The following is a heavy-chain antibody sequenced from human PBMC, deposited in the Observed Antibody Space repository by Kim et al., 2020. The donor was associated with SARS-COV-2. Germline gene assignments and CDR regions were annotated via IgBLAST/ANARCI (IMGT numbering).Heavy chain of an antibody. J-gene: IGHJ4*02. CDR3: ARHYGSGGYFDY. CDR2: IYYSGST. D-gene: IGHD6-19*01. CDR1: GGSISSSSYY. V-gene: IGHV4-39*01. Sequence: SETLSLTCTVSGGSISSSSYYWGWIRQPPGKGLEWIGSIYYSGSTYYNPSLKSRVTISVDTSKNQFSLKLSSVTAADTAVYYCARHYGSGGYFDYWGQGTLVTVSS.